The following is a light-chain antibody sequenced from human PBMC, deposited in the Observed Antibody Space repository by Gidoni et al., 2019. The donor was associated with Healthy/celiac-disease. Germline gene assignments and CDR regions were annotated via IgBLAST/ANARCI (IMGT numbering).Light chain of an antibody. CDR1: QSVLYSSNNKNY. CDR2: WAS. J-gene: IGKJ4*01. V-gene: IGKV4-1*01. CDR3: QHYYSTPT. Sequence: DIVMNQSPDSLAVSLGERATINCKSSQSVLYSSNNKNYLAWYQQKPGQPPKLLIYWASTRESGVPDRFSGSWSGTDFTLTISILPAEDVAVYYCQHYYSTPTFGGGTKVEIK.